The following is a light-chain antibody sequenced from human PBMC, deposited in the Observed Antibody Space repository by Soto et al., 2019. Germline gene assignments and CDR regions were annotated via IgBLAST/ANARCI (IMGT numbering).Light chain of an antibody. J-gene: IGKJ1*01. V-gene: IGKV1-5*01. CDR2: DAS. CDR1: QTISTW. Sequence: NQMTQSPSPLSATVADRVTITFRGSQTISTWLAWYQQKPGKAPELLIYDASTLESGVPSRFSGSGSGKEFRLTISSLQPDDFSTFYSELYSSFSRPFGQGTKVDI. CDR3: ELYSSFSRP.